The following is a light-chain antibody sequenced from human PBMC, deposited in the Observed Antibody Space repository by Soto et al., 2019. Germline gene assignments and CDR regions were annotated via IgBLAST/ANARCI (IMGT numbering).Light chain of an antibody. J-gene: IGLJ1*01. V-gene: IGLV1-44*01. CDR1: SSNIGTSS. CDR2: PTI. Sequence: QSVLTQPHSASGTPGQRVTISCSGSSSNIGTSSVHWLQQLPGTAPNLLISPTIQRPSGVPERFSGSKSGTSASLAISGLQSEDEADYYCAAWDDSLNGHVFGTGTKVTVL. CDR3: AAWDDSLNGHV.